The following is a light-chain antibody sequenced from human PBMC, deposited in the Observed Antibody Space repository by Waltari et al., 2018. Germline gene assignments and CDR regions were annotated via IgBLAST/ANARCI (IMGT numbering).Light chain of an antibody. CDR2: DAS. CDR3: QQRHNWPLT. Sequence: EIVLTQSPATLSLSPGDRATLACRASQSVRGYLAWYQQKPGQAPRLLIYDASNRASGIPARFSGSGSGTDFSLSISSLEPEDFAVYYCQQRHNWPLTFGGGTKVEIK. V-gene: IGKV3-11*01. CDR1: QSVRGY. J-gene: IGKJ4*01.